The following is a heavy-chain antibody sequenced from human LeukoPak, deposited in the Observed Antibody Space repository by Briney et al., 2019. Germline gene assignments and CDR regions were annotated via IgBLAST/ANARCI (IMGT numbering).Heavy chain of an antibody. CDR2: ISSSSSYI. CDR1: GFTFSSYS. V-gene: IGHV3-21*04. Sequence: GGSLRLSCAASGFTFSSYSMNWVRQAPGKGLEWVSSISSSSSYIYYADSVKGRFTISRDNSKNTLYLQMNSLRAEDTAVYYCATGRDYGDLCFDYWGQGTLVTVSS. J-gene: IGHJ4*02. D-gene: IGHD4-17*01. CDR3: ATGRDYGDLCFDY.